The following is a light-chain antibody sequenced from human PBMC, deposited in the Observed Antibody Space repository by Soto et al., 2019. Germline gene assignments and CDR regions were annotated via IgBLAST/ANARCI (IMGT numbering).Light chain of an antibody. CDR1: QSVSSN. CDR2: GAS. V-gene: IGKV3-15*01. CDR3: QQYNKWPVLT. Sequence: EIVMTQSPATLSVSPGERATLSCRASQSVSSNLAGYQQKPGQAPRLLIYGASTRATGIPARFSGSGSGTEITLTISSLQSEEFAVYYCQQYNKWPVLTFGGGTKVEIK. J-gene: IGKJ4*02.